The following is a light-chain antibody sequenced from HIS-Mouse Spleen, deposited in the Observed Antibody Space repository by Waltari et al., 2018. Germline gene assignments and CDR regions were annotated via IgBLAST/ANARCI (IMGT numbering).Light chain of an antibody. CDR2: QDS. CDR1: TLGAKY. Sequence: SYELTPPPSVPVSPRQTASIPCAGDTLGAKYACWYQQKPGPSPVLVIYQDSKRPSAIPERFSGSNSGNTATLTISGTQAMDEADYYCQAWDSSTVVFGGGTKLTVL. J-gene: IGLJ2*01. CDR3: QAWDSSTVV. V-gene: IGLV3-1*01.